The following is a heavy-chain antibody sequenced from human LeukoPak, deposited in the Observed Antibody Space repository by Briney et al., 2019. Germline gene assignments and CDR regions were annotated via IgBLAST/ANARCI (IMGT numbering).Heavy chain of an antibody. D-gene: IGHD5-18*01. V-gene: IGHV3-21*01. CDR3: ARLRDTVTSASDY. CDR1: EFDFSSHA. CDR2: ISISGSKT. Sequence: GGSLRLSCAASEFDFSSHAMTWVRQAPGKGLEWVSAISISGSKTYYADSVKGRFTISRDTVQNSLFLQLNSLRVEDTAVYNCARLRDTVTSASDYWGQGTLVTVSS. J-gene: IGHJ4*02.